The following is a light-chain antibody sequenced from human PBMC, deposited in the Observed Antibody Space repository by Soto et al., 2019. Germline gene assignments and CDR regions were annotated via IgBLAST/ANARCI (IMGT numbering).Light chain of an antibody. V-gene: IGLV2-8*01. J-gene: IGLJ3*02. CDR1: SSDVGGYKY. CDR2: GVS. Sequence: QSALTQPPSASGSPGQSVTISCTGTSSDVGGYKYVSWYQQHPGKAPKLMIYGVSKRPSGVPDRFSGSKSGNTASLTVSGLQAEDEADYYCASYAARNNWVFGGGTQLTVL. CDR3: ASYAARNNWV.